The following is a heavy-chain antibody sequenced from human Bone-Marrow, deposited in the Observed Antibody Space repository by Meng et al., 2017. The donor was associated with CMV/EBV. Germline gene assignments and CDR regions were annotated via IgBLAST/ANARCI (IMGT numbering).Heavy chain of an antibody. J-gene: IGHJ6*02. CDR2: IYYSGST. CDR3: ARDPDDFWSGWGHDGMDV. CDR1: GGSVSSGSYY. V-gene: IGHV4-61*01. Sequence: SETLSLTCTVSGGSVSSGSYYWSWIRQPPGKGLEWIGYIYYSGSTNYNPSLKGRVTISVDTSKNQFSLKLSSVTAADTAVYYCARDPDDFWSGWGHDGMDVWGQGTTVTVSS. D-gene: IGHD3-3*01.